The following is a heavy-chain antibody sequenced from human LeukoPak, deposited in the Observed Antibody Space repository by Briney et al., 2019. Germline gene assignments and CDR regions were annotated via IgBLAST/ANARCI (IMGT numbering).Heavy chain of an antibody. D-gene: IGHD3-22*01. J-gene: IGHJ3*02. CDR2: IYHSGST. CDR3: ARAGFAYYYDSSGYYDAFDI. CDR1: GGSISSSNW. V-gene: IGHV4-4*02. Sequence: SGTLSLTCAVSGGSISSSNWWSWVRQPPGKGLEWIGEIYHSGSTNYNPSLKSRVTISVDKSKNQFSLKLSSMTAADTAVYYCARAGFAYYYDSSGYYDAFDIWGQGTMVTVSS.